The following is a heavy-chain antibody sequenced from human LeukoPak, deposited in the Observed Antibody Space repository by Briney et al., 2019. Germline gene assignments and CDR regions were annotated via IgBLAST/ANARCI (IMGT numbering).Heavy chain of an antibody. CDR1: GFTFSSYS. V-gene: IGHV3-48*04. Sequence: PGGSLRLSCAASGFTFSSYSMNWVRQAPGKGLEWVSYISTSSRTIYYADSVEGRFTISRDNGRNSMYPQMNSLRADDTAVYYCAKDARYGDYLYYFDYWGQGTLVTVSS. J-gene: IGHJ4*02. D-gene: IGHD4-17*01. CDR2: ISTSSRTI. CDR3: AKDARYGDYLYYFDY.